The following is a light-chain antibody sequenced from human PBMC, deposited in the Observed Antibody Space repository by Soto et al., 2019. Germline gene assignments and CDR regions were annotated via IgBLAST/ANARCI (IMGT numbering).Light chain of an antibody. CDR2: SNN. Sequence: QSVLTQPPSTSGTPGQRVTISCSGSRSNIGSNTVTWYQQLPGTAPKLLIYSNNQRPSGVPDRFSGSKSGTSASLAISGLQSEDEADYYCAASDQSLNGSYVSGPGTKVTVL. V-gene: IGLV1-44*01. CDR1: RSNIGSNT. CDR3: AASDQSLNGSYV. J-gene: IGLJ1*01.